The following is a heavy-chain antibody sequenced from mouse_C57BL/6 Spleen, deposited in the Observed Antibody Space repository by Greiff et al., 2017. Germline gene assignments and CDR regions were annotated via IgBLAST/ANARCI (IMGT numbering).Heavy chain of an antibody. CDR1: GYTFTDYE. D-gene: IGHD1-1*01. CDR3: TKEAYYGSFPWFAY. CDR2: IDPETGGT. V-gene: IGHV1-15*01. J-gene: IGHJ3*01. Sequence: QVQLQQSGAELVRPGASVTLSCKASGYTFTDYEMHWVKQTPVHGLEWIGAIDPETGGTAYNQKFKGKAILTADKSSSTAYMELRSLTSEDSAVYYCTKEAYYGSFPWFAYWGQGTLVTVSA.